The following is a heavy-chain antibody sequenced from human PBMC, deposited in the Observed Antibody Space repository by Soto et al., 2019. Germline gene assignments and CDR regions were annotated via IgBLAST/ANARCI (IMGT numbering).Heavy chain of an antibody. J-gene: IGHJ4*02. CDR3: ARGVHYDSSGYYYFY. D-gene: IGHD3-22*01. V-gene: IGHV1-69*13. Sequence: SVKVSCKASGGTFSTYAIDWVRQPPGQGLEWIGEIIPLFGTAKYAQNFQGRITITADESTNTSYIELRSLRSQDTAVYYCARGVHYDSSGYYYFYWGQGTLVTVSS. CDR2: IIPLFGTA. CDR1: GGTFSTYA.